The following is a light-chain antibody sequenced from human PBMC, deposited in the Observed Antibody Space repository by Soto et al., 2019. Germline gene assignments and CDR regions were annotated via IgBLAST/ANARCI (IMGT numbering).Light chain of an antibody. V-gene: IGLV1-40*01. CDR2: GNR. CDR3: QAYDYSLTASV. Sequence: QSVLTQPPSVSGAPGQKVTLSCTGNTSNLGAGYDVHWYQQLPGAAPKLVIFGNRNRPSGVPERFSGSKSGTSASLAITGLQAEDEADYYCQAYDYSLTASVFGGGTKLTVL. CDR1: TSNLGAGYD. J-gene: IGLJ3*02.